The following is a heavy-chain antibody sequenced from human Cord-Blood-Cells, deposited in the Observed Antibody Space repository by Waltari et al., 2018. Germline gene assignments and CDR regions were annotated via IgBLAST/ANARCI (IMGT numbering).Heavy chain of an antibody. J-gene: IGHJ4*02. CDR1: GFTFSSYW. D-gene: IGHD3-10*01. CDR3: ARVGPLWFGELLYYFDY. CDR2: IKQDGSEK. V-gene: IGHV3-7*01. Sequence: PGGSLRLSCAASGFTFSSYWMSWVRQAPGKGLEWVANIKQDGSEKYYVDSVKGRFTISRDNAKNSLYLQMNSLRAEDTAVYYCARVGPLWFGELLYYFDYWGQGTLVTVSS.